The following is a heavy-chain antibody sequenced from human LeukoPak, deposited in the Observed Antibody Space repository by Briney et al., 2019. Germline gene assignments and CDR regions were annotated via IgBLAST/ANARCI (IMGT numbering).Heavy chain of an antibody. CDR1: GGSISSSSYY. CDR3: ARVSTGYSYDIDY. D-gene: IGHD5-18*01. CDR2: IYYSGST. Sequence: SETLSLTCTVSGGSISSSSYYWGWIRQPPGKGLEWIGSIYYSGSTYYNPSLKSRVTISVDTSKNQFSLKLSSVTAADTAVYYCARVSTGYSYDIDYWGQGTLVTVSS. J-gene: IGHJ4*02. V-gene: IGHV4-39*07.